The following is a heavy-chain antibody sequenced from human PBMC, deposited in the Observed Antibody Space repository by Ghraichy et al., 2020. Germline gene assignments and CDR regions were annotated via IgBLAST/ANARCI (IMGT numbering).Heavy chain of an antibody. CDR1: GYTFTGYY. J-gene: IGHJ4*02. Sequence: ASVKVSCKASGYTFTGYYMHWVRQAPGQGLEWMGWINPNSGGTNYAQKFQGRVTMTRDTSISTAYTELSRLRSDDTAVYYCARARGIVRPAQGGYWGQGTLVTVSS. CDR2: INPNSGGT. CDR3: ARARGIVRPAQGGY. D-gene: IGHD3-16*01. V-gene: IGHV1-2*02.